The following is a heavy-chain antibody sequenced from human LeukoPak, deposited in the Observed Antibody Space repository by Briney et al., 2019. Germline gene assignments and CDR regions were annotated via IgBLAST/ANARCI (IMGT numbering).Heavy chain of an antibody. CDR3: AKDSVAAPRQYFDY. CDR1: AFTFSNYA. V-gene: IGHV3-23*01. Sequence: GGSLRLSCAASAFTFSNYAMSWVRQAPGKGLEWVSGISGSGFATYYADSVKGRFTISRDNSKNTLYLQMNSLRAEDTAVYYCAKDSVAAPRQYFDYWGQGTQVTVSS. CDR2: ISGSGFAT. D-gene: IGHD6-19*01. J-gene: IGHJ4*02.